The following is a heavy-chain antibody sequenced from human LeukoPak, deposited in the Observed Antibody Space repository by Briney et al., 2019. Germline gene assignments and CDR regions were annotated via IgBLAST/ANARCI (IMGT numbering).Heavy chain of an antibody. D-gene: IGHD2-2*01. CDR3: AGGRQYCSSTSCYRWFDP. CDR1: GGSISSGGYS. V-gene: IGHV4-30-2*01. J-gene: IGHJ5*02. Sequence: SETLSLTCAVSGGSISSGGYSWSWIRQPPGKGLEWIGYIYHSGSTYYNPSLKSRVTISVDTSKNQFSLKLSSVTAADTAVYYCAGGRQYCSSTSCYRWFDPWGQGTLVTVSS. CDR2: IYHSGST.